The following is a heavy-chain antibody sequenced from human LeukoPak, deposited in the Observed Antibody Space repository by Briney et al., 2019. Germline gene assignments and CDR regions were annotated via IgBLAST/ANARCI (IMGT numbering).Heavy chain of an antibody. CDR3: ARGGGYSYGHFDY. CDR2: MNSDGSST. CDR1: GFTFSSYW. J-gene: IGHJ4*02. V-gene: IGHV3-74*01. D-gene: IGHD5-18*01. Sequence: GGSLRLSCALSGFTFSSYWMHWVRHAPGRGLVWVSRMNSDGSSTSCADSAKGRFTLSRDNAKNTPYLQMNSLRAQDPDLYYGARGGGYSYGHFDYWGQGTLVTVSS.